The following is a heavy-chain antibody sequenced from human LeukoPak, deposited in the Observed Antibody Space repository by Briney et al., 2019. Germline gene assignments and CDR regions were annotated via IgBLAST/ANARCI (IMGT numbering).Heavy chain of an antibody. CDR1: GFTFSSYA. CDR2: INPGGSSI. D-gene: IGHD1-14*01. V-gene: IGHV3-74*01. Sequence: GGSLRLSCAASGFTFSSYAMTWVRQVPGKGLVWVARINPGGSSITYADSVKGRFTISRDNAKNTLYLQMDSLRAEDTGVYYCARSNQADDYWGQGTLVTVSS. CDR3: ARSNQADDY. J-gene: IGHJ4*02.